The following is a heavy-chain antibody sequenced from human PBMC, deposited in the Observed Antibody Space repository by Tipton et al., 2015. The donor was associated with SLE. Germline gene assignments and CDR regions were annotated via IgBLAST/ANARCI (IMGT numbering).Heavy chain of an antibody. Sequence: TLSLTCAVSGLSISSSNWWSWVRQPPGKGLEWIGEIYHNGDIYHSGSTNYNPSLKSRVTISVDKSKNQFSLNLSSVTAADTAVYYCARSFCSGGSCYSAGIEYWGQGTLVSVSS. V-gene: IGHV4-4*02. CDR3: ARSFCSGGSCYSAGIEY. CDR2: IYHNGDIYHSGST. D-gene: IGHD2-15*01. CDR1: GLSISSSNW. J-gene: IGHJ4*02.